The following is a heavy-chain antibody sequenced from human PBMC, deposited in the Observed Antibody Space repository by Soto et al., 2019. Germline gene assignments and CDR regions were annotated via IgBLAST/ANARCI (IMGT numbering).Heavy chain of an antibody. J-gene: IGHJ6*02. CDR3: ARSEEDSDYYYYGLDV. Sequence: PSQTLSLTCVVSGDSVSISSVAWNLVRQCPSRGLEWLGRTYYRSRWYSDFAVSVRGRIVINADTSKNQFSLQLNSVTPEDTAVYFCARSEEDSDYYYYGLDVWGQGTTVTVSS. CDR1: GDSVSISSVA. V-gene: IGHV6-1*01. CDR2: TYYRSRWYS. D-gene: IGHD2-15*01.